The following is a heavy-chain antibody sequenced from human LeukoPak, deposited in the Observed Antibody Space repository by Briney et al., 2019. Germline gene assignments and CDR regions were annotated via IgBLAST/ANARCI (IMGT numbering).Heavy chain of an antibody. V-gene: IGHV1-2*02. CDR3: ARAYDFWSGPSTGFDP. CDR1: GYTFTGYY. J-gene: IGHJ5*02. Sequence: ASVKVSRKASGYTFTGYYMHWVRQAPGQGLEWMGWINPNSGGTNYAQKFQGRVTMTRDTSISTAYMELSRLRSDDTAVYYCARAYDFWSGPSTGFDPWGQGTLVTVSS. D-gene: IGHD3-3*01. CDR2: INPNSGGT.